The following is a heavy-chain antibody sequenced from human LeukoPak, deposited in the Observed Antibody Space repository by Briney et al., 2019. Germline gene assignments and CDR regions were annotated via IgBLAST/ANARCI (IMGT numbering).Heavy chain of an antibody. D-gene: IGHD5-18*01. CDR1: GGSISSYY. J-gene: IGHJ4*02. V-gene: IGHV4-59*05. Sequence: PSETLSLTCTVSGGSISSYYWSWIRQPAGKGLEWIGSIYYSGSTYYNPSLKSRVTISVDTSKNQFSLKLSSVTAADTAVYYCARQILYTAIDYWGQGTLVTVSS. CDR2: IYYSGST. CDR3: ARQILYTAIDY.